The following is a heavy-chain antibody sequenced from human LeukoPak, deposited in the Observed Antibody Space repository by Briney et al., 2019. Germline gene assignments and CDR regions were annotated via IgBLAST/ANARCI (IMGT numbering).Heavy chain of an antibody. J-gene: IGHJ4*02. V-gene: IGHV3-30*03. CDR3: ARDLSPVVRASPMGY. CDR2: ITYDGYYK. CDR1: GFTFTSYG. Sequence: PGTSLTLFCAASGFTFTSYGMHWVRQAPGKGLEWVALITYDGYYKYYSDSVKRRFTISSDTSKNTLYLQMNSLRAEDTAVYYCARDLSPVVRASPMGYWGQGTLVTVSS. D-gene: IGHD3-10*01.